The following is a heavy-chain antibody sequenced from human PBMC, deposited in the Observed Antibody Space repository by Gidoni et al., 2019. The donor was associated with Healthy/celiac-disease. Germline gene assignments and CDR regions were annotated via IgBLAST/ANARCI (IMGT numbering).Heavy chain of an antibody. CDR2: IWYDGSNK. CDR3: ARDSLVGATTDYFDY. CDR1: GFTFSSYG. V-gene: IGHV3-33*01. Sequence: QVQLVESGGGVVQPGRSLRLSCAASGFTFSSYGMHLVRQAPGKGLEWVAVIWYDGSNKYYADSGKARFTISRDNSKNTLYLQMNSLRAEDTAVYYCARDSLVGATTDYFDYWGQGTLVTVSS. D-gene: IGHD1-26*01. J-gene: IGHJ4*02.